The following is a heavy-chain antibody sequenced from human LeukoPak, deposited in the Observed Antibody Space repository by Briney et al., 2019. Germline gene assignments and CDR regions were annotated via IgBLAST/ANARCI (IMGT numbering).Heavy chain of an antibody. Sequence: GGSLRLSYAASGFTFSSYWLSWDRPAPGKGPEWVANIKQDGSEKYYVDSVKGRFTISRDNAKNSLYLQMNSLTADNTAVYYCARVGYCSSTSCPNIWGQGTMVTVSS. V-gene: IGHV3-7*01. CDR3: ARVGYCSSTSCPNI. CDR1: GFTFSSYW. CDR2: IKQDGSEK. D-gene: IGHD2-2*01. J-gene: IGHJ3*02.